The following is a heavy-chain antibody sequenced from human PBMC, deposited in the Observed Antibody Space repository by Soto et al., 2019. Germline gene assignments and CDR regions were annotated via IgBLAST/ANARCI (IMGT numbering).Heavy chain of an antibody. D-gene: IGHD5-18*01. CDR1: GFTFSGSA. V-gene: IGHV3-73*01. CDR2: IRSKANSYAT. J-gene: IGHJ6*02. CDR3: GSDTGVADYGVDV. Sequence: EVQLVESGGGLVQPGGSLKLSCAASGFTFSGSAMHWVRQASGKGLEWVGRIRSKANSYATAYAASVKGRFTISRDDSKNTEYLQMNSLKTEDTAVYYGGSDTGVADYGVDVWGQGTTVTVSS.